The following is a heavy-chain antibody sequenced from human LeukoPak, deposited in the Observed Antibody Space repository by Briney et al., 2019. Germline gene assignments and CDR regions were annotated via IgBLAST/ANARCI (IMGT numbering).Heavy chain of an antibody. D-gene: IGHD5-18*01. J-gene: IGHJ4*02. CDR3: AGISALSRYSYGPPFDY. CDR2: ISSSSSYI. Sequence: GGSLRLSCAAFGFTFSSYSMNWVRQAPGKGLEWVSSISSSSSYIYYADSVKGRFTISRDNAKNSLYLQMNSLRAEDTAVYYCAGISALSRYSYGPPFDYWGQGTLVTVSS. V-gene: IGHV3-21*01. CDR1: GFTFSSYS.